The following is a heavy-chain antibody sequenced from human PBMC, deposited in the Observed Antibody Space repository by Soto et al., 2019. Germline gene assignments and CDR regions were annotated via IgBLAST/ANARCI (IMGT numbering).Heavy chain of an antibody. CDR2: INAGNGNT. V-gene: IGHV1-3*01. D-gene: IGHD6-19*01. Sequence: QVQLVQSGAEVKKPGASVKVSCKASGYTFTSYAMHWVRQAPGQRLEWMGWINAGNGNTKYSQKFQGRVTITRDTSASTAYMELSSLGSEDTAVYYCARVVGIAVDDYWGQGTLVTVSS. CDR3: ARVVGIAVDDY. CDR1: GYTFTSYA. J-gene: IGHJ4*02.